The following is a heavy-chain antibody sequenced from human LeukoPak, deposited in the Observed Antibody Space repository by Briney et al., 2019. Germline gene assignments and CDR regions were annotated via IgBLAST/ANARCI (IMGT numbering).Heavy chain of an antibody. CDR2: ISYDGSSQ. J-gene: IGHJ6*02. Sequence: PESSLRLSCAASGFTFSSYALHWVRQAPGKGLEWVTVISYDGSSQFYADSVKGRFTFSRDSSRNTLYLQMKSLRAEDTAVYYCARDRVSVGSPRDGLDVWGQGTTVTVSS. CDR3: ARDRVSVGSPRDGLDV. D-gene: IGHD4-23*01. CDR1: GFTFSSYA. V-gene: IGHV3-30-3*01.